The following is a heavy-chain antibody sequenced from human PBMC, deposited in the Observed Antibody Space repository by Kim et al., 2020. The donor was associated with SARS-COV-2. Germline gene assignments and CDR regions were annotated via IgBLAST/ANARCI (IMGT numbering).Heavy chain of an antibody. CDR2: ISGIRTT. J-gene: IGHJ4*02. CDR1: GFTFSNYG. Sequence: GGSLRLSCVTSGFTFSNYGMNWVRQAPGKGLEWVSYISGIRTTNYADSVRGRFTISRDNARNSLYLQLDSLRDDDTAVYYRTRGGAARPDYWGQGVLVIVSS. CDR3: TRGGAARPDY. V-gene: IGHV3-48*02. D-gene: IGHD6-6*01.